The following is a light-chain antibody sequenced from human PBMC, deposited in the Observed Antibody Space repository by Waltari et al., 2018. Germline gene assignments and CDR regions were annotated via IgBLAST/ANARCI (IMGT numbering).Light chain of an antibody. Sequence: QSVLTQPPSVSGAPGQRVTISCTGSSSNIGAGFDVHWYQQLPGTAPKLLIFGNNTRPSGVPDRFSGSKSGTSASLAITGLQAEDEADYCCQSYDSSLFVVFGGGTKLTVL. CDR2: GNN. CDR1: SSNIGAGFD. CDR3: QSYDSSLFVV. J-gene: IGLJ2*01. V-gene: IGLV1-40*01.